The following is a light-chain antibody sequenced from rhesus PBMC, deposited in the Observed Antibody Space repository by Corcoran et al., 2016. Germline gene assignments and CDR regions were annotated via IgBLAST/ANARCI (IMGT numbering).Light chain of an antibody. V-gene: IGKV1-69*01. CDR2: RAS. CDR1: QGISNW. J-gene: IGKJ3*01. CDR3: QQHDNSPFT. Sequence: DIQMTQSPSSLSASVGDRVTITCRASQGISNWLAWYQQKQGKSPKLLIYRASNLETGVPSRFSGSGSGTDFTLTISSLQPEDIGTYYCQQHDNSPFTFGPGTKLDIK.